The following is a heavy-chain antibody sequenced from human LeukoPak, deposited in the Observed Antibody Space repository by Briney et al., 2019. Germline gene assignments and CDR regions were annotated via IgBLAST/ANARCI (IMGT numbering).Heavy chain of an antibody. V-gene: IGHV3-21*04. CDR1: GFTFSSYS. J-gene: IGHJ4*02. D-gene: IGHD3-3*01. CDR2: ISSSSSYI. Sequence: GGSLRLSCAASGFTFSSYSMNWVRQAPGRGLEWVSSISSSSSYIYYADSVKGRFTISRDNAKNSLYLQMNSLRAEDTAVYYCATIFTIFGVVTSFDYWGQGTLVTVSS. CDR3: ATIFTIFGVVTSFDY.